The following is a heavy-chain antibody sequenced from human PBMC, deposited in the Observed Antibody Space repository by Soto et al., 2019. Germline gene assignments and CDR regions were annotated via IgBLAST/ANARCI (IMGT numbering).Heavy chain of an antibody. CDR2: IYSGGST. CDR3: ARENYGDYANRYYYYMDV. D-gene: IGHD4-17*01. J-gene: IGHJ6*03. V-gene: IGHV3-53*04. Sequence: GGSLRLSCAASGFTVSSNYMSWVRQAPGKGLEWVSVIYSGGSTYYADSVKGRFTISSNNSKNTLYLQMNSLRAEDTAVYYCARENYGDYANRYYYYMDVWGKGTTVTVSS. CDR1: GFTVSSNY.